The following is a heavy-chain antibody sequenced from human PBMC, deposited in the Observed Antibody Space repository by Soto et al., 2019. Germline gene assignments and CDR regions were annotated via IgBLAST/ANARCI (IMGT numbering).Heavy chain of an antibody. J-gene: IGHJ5*02. CDR2: IYPGDSDT. D-gene: IGHD6-19*01. CDR1: GYSFTSYW. Sequence: PGESLKISGKGSGYSFTSYWIGWVRQMPGKGLEWMGIIYPGDSDTRYSPSFQGQVTISADKSISTAYLQWSSLKASDTAMYYCARNQVAGPPEGWFDPWGQGTLVTVSS. CDR3: ARNQVAGPPEGWFDP. V-gene: IGHV5-51*01.